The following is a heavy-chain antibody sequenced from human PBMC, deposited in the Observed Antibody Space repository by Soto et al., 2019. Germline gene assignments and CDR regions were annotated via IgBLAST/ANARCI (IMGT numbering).Heavy chain of an antibody. J-gene: IGHJ2*01. D-gene: IGHD3-22*01. Sequence: QVHLEESGGGVVQPGRSLRLSCAASGFSFSTYGMHWVHQAPGKGLEWVAVISHDGGNEYYADSVKGRFTISRDSSKNTVYLQMNNVRAEDTAVYYCAKDPSSGYTRGSFDFWGLGTLVTVSS. V-gene: IGHV3-30*18. CDR2: ISHDGGNE. CDR3: AKDPSSGYTRGSFDF. CDR1: GFSFSTYG.